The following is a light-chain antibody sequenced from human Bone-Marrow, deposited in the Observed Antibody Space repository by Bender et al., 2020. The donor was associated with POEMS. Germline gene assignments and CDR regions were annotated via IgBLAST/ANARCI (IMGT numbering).Light chain of an antibody. CDR2: KDT. J-gene: IGLJ3*02. Sequence: SYELTQPPSVSVSLGQMARITCSGEALPKKSAFYYQQKPGQFPVQVIYKDTDRPSGIPERFSGSSSGTTVTLTISGAQVEDEGDYYCYTAADSNLVFGGGTKLTVL. CDR3: YTAADSNLV. V-gene: IGLV3-27*01. CDR1: ALPKKS.